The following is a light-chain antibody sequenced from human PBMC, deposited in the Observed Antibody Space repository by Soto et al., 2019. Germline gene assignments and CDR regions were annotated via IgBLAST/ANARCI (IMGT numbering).Light chain of an antibody. V-gene: IGLV2-14*03. CDR1: SSDVGGYNY. CDR3: SSYTSSSTYV. CDR2: DVS. J-gene: IGLJ1*01. Sequence: QSALTQPASVSGAPGQSIAISCTGTSSDVGGYNYVSWYQHHPGKAPKLMVYDVSNRPSGVSNRLSGSKFGNTASLTISGLQAEDEADYYCSSYTSSSTYVFGTGTKVTVL.